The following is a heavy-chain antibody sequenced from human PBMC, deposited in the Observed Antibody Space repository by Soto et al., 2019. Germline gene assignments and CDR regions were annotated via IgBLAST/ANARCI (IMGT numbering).Heavy chain of an antibody. CDR3: ASLPTVDNDVLDI. J-gene: IGHJ3*02. CDR2: INHSGST. D-gene: IGHD2-21*01. V-gene: IGHV4-34*01. CDR1: GGSFSGYH. Sequence: SETLSLTCAVYGGSFSGYHWSWIRQPPGKGLEWIGEINHSGSTNYNPSLKSRVTISVDTSKNQFSLKLSSVTAADTAVYFCASLPTVDNDVLDIWGKGTMVTV.